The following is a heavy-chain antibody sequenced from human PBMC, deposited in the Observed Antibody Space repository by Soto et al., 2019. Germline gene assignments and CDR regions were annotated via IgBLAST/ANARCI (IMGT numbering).Heavy chain of an antibody. V-gene: IGHV1-18*01. CDR3: ARHHGPTTSENWFDP. Sequence: ASVEVSCKASGYTFFTYDMSWVRQARGQGLEWMGWISTYSGDTKYAQKFQGRVTMTTDTSTTSAYLELRSLRSDDTAVYYCARHHGPTTSENWFDPWGQGTLVTVSS. J-gene: IGHJ5*02. CDR1: GYTFFTYD. CDR2: ISTYSGDT. D-gene: IGHD5-12*01.